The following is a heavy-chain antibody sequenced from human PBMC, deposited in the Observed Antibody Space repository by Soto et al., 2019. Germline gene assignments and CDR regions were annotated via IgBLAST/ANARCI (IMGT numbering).Heavy chain of an antibody. J-gene: IGHJ4*02. D-gene: IGHD1-1*01. CDR1: GFTFSSYA. CDR3: AKDRRYNSWYSDY. Sequence: EVQLLESGGGLVQPGGSLRLSCAASGFTFSSYAMSWVRQAPGKGLEWVSTISGSGGSTYNADSVKGRFTISRDNSNNTLYMQMNSLRAEDTAVYYCAKDRRYNSWYSDYWGQGTLLTVSS. CDR2: ISGSGGST. V-gene: IGHV3-23*01.